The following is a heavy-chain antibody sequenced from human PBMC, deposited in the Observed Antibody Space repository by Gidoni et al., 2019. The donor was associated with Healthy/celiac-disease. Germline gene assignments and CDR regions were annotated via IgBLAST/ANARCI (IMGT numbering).Heavy chain of an antibody. J-gene: IGHJ2*01. D-gene: IGHD5-18*01. V-gene: IGHV3-9*01. CDR3: AKDNGGDTAMADWYFDP. Sequence: EVQLVESGGGLVQPGRSLRLSCAASGFTFDDYAMHWVRQAPGKGLEWVSGISWNSGSIGYADSVKGRFTISRDNAKNSLYLQMNSLRAEDTALYYCAKDNGGDTAMADWYFDPWGRGTLVTVSS. CDR1: GFTFDDYA. CDR2: ISWNSGSI.